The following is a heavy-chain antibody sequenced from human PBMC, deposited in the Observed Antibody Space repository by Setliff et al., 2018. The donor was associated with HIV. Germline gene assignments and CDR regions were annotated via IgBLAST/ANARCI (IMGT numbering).Heavy chain of an antibody. V-gene: IGHV4-59*08. D-gene: IGHD3-22*01. Sequence: SETLSLTCSVSHGSIFGDYWSWVRQSPGKGLEWIAWIDDSGSTNYNPSLKSRVTISVDTSKNQFSLRLSSVTAADTAVYYCASRWGSYYDTNGHPFDYWGQGTLVTVSS. CDR1: HGSIFGDY. CDR3: ASRWGSYYDTNGHPFDY. J-gene: IGHJ4*02. CDR2: IDDSGST.